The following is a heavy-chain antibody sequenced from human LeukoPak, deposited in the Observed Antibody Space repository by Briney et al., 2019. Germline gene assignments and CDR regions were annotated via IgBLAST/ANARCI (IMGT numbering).Heavy chain of an antibody. CDR3: AREGYNYSFDY. CDR2: ISSSSSYI. D-gene: IGHD5-24*01. V-gene: IGHV3-21*01. CDR1: GFTFSSYS. J-gene: IGHJ4*02. Sequence: GGSLRLSCAASGFTFSSYSMNWVRQAPGKGLEWVSSISSSSSYIYYADSVKGRFSISRDNAKNSLYLQMDSLRAEDTAVYYCAREGYNYSFDYWGQGTLVTVSS.